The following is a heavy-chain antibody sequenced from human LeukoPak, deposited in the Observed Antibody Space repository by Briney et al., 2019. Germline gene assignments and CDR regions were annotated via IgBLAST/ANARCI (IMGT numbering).Heavy chain of an antibody. Sequence: SQTLSLTCAVSGGSISSGGYYWSWIRQHPGKGLEWIGYIYYSGSTYYNPSLKSRVTISVDTSKNQFSLKLSSVTAADTAVYYCARERQLVWFDPWGQGTLVTVSS. CDR1: GGSISSGGYY. V-gene: IGHV4-31*11. D-gene: IGHD6-13*01. CDR2: IYYSGST. J-gene: IGHJ5*02. CDR3: ARERQLVWFDP.